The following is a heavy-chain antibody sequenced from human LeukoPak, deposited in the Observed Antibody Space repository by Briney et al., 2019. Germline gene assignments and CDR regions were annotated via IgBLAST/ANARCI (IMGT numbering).Heavy chain of an antibody. Sequence: SSETLSLTCTVSGGSISVYYWSWIRRPAGKGLEWIGRIYNSGSTSYNPSLKSRVTISVDTSKNQFSLKLSSVTAADTAVYYCARHDGYCSSTSCYNPRIDYWGQGTLVTVSS. J-gene: IGHJ4*02. CDR2: IYNSGST. CDR1: GGSISVYY. V-gene: IGHV4-4*07. CDR3: ARHDGYCSSTSCYNPRIDY. D-gene: IGHD2-2*03.